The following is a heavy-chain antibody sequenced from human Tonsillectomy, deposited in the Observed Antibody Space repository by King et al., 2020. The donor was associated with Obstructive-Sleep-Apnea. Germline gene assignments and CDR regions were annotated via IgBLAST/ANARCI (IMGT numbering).Heavy chain of an antibody. V-gene: IGHV4-59*01. D-gene: IGHD2-2*01. CDR2: IHYSGST. J-gene: IGHJ6*02. CDR3: ARDHKYQVPGLVDYYYGMDV. CDR1: GGSMSSYY. Sequence: QLQESGPGLVKPPETLSLTCTVSGGSMSSYYWSWIRQSPGKGLEWIGYIHYSGSTSYNPSLKSRVTISVDMSKNQFSLNLNSVTAADTAVYYCARDHKYQVPGLVDYYYGMDVWGQETTVTVSS.